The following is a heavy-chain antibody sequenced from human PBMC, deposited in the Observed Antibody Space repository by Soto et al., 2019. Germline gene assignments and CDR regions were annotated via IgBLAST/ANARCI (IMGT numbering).Heavy chain of an antibody. CDR2: INHSGST. V-gene: IGHV4-34*01. J-gene: IGHJ6*03. D-gene: IGHD3-16*01. Sequence: SETLSLTCAVYGGSFSGYYWSWIRQPPGKGLEWIGEINHSGSTNYNPSLKSRVTISVDTSKNQFSLKLSSVTAADTAVYYCARVTTEITPAMDVWGKGTTVTVSS. CDR1: GGSFSGYY. CDR3: ARVTTEITPAMDV.